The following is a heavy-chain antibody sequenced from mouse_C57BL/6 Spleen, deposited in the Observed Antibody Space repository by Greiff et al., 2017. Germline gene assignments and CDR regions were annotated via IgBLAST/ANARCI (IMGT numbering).Heavy chain of an antibody. CDR3: ARDYDYDGAWFAY. Sequence: QVQLQQSGAELAKPGASVKLSCKASGYTFTSYWMHWVKQRPGQGLEWIGYINPSSGYTKYNQKFKDKATLTADKSSSTAYMQRSSLTYEDSAVYYCARDYDYDGAWFAYWGQGTLVTVSA. CDR1: GYTFTSYW. CDR2: INPSSGYT. V-gene: IGHV1-7*01. D-gene: IGHD2-4*01. J-gene: IGHJ3*01.